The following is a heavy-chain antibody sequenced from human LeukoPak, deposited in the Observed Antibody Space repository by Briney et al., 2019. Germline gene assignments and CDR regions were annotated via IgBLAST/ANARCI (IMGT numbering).Heavy chain of an antibody. Sequence: PSETLSLTCTVSGGSISSSSYYWGWIRQPPGKGLEWIGSIYYSGSTYYNPSLKSRVTMSVDTSKNRFSLKLSSVTAADTAVYYCARRVAGRGDFDYWGQGTLVTVSS. CDR3: ARRVAGRGDFDY. D-gene: IGHD6-19*01. CDR1: GGSISSSSYY. CDR2: IYYSGST. J-gene: IGHJ4*02. V-gene: IGHV4-39*01.